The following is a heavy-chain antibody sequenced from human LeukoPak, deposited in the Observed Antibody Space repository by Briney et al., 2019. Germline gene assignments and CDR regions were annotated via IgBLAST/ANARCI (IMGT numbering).Heavy chain of an antibody. Sequence: GGTLRLSCAASGFTFSSYAMNWVRQAPGKGLQWVSTISGSGGSTYYADSVKGRFIISRDNSKNTVYLQMNSLSAEDAAVYYCVKDDGWVQYANWGQGTLVTVSS. CDR3: VKDDGWVQYAN. D-gene: IGHD5-24*01. V-gene: IGHV3-23*01. CDR2: ISGSGGST. J-gene: IGHJ4*02. CDR1: GFTFSSYA.